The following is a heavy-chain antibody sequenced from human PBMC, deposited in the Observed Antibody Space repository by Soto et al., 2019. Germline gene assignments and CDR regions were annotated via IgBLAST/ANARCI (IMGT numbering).Heavy chain of an antibody. V-gene: IGHV3-53*01. CDR3: AREAIFGVVSRVLDS. D-gene: IGHD3-3*01. CDR2: IYISGTI. CDR1: GFIVSSSY. Sequence: PGGSLRLSCVASGFIVSSSYMTWVRQAPGKGLEWVSGIYISGTIYYADSVKGRFTISRDNAENSLYLQMNSLRDEDTAVYYCAREAIFGVVSRVLDSWGQGTLVTVSS. J-gene: IGHJ4*02.